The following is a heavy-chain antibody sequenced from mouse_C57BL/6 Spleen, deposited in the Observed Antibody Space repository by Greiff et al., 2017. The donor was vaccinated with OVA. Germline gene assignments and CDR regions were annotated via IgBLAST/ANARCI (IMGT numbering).Heavy chain of an antibody. CDR3: ASCTVVATDWYFDV. Sequence: EVKLMESGGDLVKPGGSLKLSCAASGFTFSSYGMSWVRQTPDKRLEWVATISSGGSYTYYPDSVKGRFTISRDNAKNTLHLQISSLRSEDTAMYDCASCTVVATDWYFDVWGTGTTVTVSS. V-gene: IGHV5-6*01. J-gene: IGHJ1*03. CDR2: ISSGGSYT. D-gene: IGHD1-1*01. CDR1: GFTFSSYG.